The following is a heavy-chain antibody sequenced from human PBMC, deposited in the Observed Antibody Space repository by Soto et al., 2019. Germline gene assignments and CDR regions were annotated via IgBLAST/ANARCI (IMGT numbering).Heavy chain of an antibody. CDR2: IYYSGST. Sequence: SETLSLTCTVSGGSISSGDYYWSWIRQPPGKGLEWIGDIYYSGSTYYNPSLKSRVAISVDTSKNHFSLKLSSVTAADTAVYYCARVLYSYGPGLGYYYYYGMDVWGQGTTVTVSS. D-gene: IGHD5-18*01. J-gene: IGHJ6*02. CDR3: ARVLYSYGPGLGYYYYYGMDV. CDR1: GGSISSGDYY. V-gene: IGHV4-30-4*01.